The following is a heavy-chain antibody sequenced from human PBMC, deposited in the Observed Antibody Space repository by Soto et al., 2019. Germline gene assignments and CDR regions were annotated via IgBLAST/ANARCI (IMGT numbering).Heavy chain of an antibody. Sequence: QVQLQESGPGLVKPSQTLSLTCTVSGGSISSGGYYWSWIRQHPGKGLEWIGYIYYSGSTYYNPSRKGRVTISVDTSKTQFSLKLSSVTAADTAVYHCARGGDYYGSGSWDYGMDVWGQGTTVTVSS. CDR2: IYYSGST. CDR1: GGSISSGGYY. J-gene: IGHJ6*02. CDR3: ARGGDYYGSGSWDYGMDV. D-gene: IGHD3-10*01. V-gene: IGHV4-31*03.